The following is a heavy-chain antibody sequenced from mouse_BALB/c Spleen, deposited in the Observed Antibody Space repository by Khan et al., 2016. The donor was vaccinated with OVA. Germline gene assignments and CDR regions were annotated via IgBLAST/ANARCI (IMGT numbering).Heavy chain of an antibody. V-gene: IGHV3-2*02. CDR1: GYSITSDYA. CDR2: ISYSGST. J-gene: IGHJ2*01. CDR3: ARWGNSCFDY. Sequence: EVKLLESGPGLVKPSQSLSLTCTVTGYSITSDYAWNWLRQFPGNKLEWMGYISYSGSTSYNPSLKSRISITRDTSKNQFFLQLNSVTTEDTATYYCARWGNSCFDYWGQGTTLTVSS.